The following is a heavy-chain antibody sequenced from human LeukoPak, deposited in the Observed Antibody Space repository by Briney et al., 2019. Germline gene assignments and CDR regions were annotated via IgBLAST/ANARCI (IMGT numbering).Heavy chain of an antibody. CDR2: MNPNSGNT. D-gene: IGHD3-3*01. CDR1: GYTFTSYD. CDR3: ARGRGHTIFGVVPEDY. Sequence: VASVKVSCKASGYTFTSYDINWVRQATGQGLEWMGWMNPNSGNTGYAQKFQGRVTMTRNTSISTAYMELSSLRSEDTAVYYCARGRGHTIFGVVPEDYWGQGTLVTVSS. V-gene: IGHV1-8*01. J-gene: IGHJ4*02.